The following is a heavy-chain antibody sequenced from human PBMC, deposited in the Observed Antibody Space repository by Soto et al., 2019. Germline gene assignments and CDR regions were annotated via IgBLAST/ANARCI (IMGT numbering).Heavy chain of an antibody. CDR2: IYHSGST. Sequence: LRLSCAASGFTFSSFWMSWVRQPPGKGLEWIGEIYHSGSTNYNPSLKSRVTISVDKSKNQFSLKLSSVTAADTAVYYCARRGYCTNGVCYYGMDVWGQGTTVTVSS. CDR1: GFTFSSFW. V-gene: IGHV4-4*02. J-gene: IGHJ6*02. CDR3: ARRGYCTNGVCYYGMDV. D-gene: IGHD2-8*01.